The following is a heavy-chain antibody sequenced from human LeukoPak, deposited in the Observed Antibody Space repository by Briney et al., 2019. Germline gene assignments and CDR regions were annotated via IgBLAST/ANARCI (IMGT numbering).Heavy chain of an antibody. CDR1: GYSFTSFW. CDR2: IYPGDSET. V-gene: IGHV5-51*01. Sequence: GESLKISCKGLGYSFTSFWIGWVRQMPGKGLEWMGIIYPGDSETTSSPSFQGQVTISADKSISTAYLQWSRLKASDTAMYYCARCENSGYDHYFDYWGQGTLVTVSS. D-gene: IGHD5-12*01. CDR3: ARCENSGYDHYFDY. J-gene: IGHJ4*02.